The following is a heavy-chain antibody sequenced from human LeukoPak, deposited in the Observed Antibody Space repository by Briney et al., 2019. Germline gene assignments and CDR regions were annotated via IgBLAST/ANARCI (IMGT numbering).Heavy chain of an antibody. CDR2: ISGSGGST. CDR3: AKTYYDFWSGYFH. V-gene: IGHV3-23*01. D-gene: IGHD3-3*01. J-gene: IGHJ4*02. CDR1: GFTVSSYA. Sequence: GGSLGLSCAASGFTVSSYAMSWVRQAPGKGLEWVSAISGSGGSTYYADSVKGRFTISRDNSKNTLYLQMNSLRAEDTAVYYCAKTYYDFWSGYFHWGQGTLVTVSS.